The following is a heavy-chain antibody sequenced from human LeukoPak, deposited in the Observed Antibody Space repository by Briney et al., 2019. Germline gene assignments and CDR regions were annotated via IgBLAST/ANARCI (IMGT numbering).Heavy chain of an antibody. Sequence: GGSLRLSCAASGFTFSTYWMHWVRQAPGKGLVWVSRINYADSVKGRFTISRDNAKNTVSLQMNSLRPEDMGVYYCARAPSEIGGYYPEYFRHWGQGTLVTVSS. V-gene: IGHV3-74*01. CDR3: ARAPSEIGGYYPEYFRH. CDR1: GFTFSTYW. CDR2: I. J-gene: IGHJ1*01. D-gene: IGHD3-22*01.